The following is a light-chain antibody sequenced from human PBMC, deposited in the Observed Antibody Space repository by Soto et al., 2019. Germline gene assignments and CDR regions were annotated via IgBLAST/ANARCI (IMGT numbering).Light chain of an antibody. CDR1: SSDVGGCDF. CDR2: DVS. CDR3: SSYTSISTYV. Sequence: QSALTQPASVSGSPGQSITISCTGTSSDVGGCDFVSWYQHHPGKAPRLMIYDVSHRPSGVSDRFSASKSGNTASLTISGLLAEDEADYYCSSYTSISTYVFGTGTKVTVL. V-gene: IGLV2-14*03. J-gene: IGLJ1*01.